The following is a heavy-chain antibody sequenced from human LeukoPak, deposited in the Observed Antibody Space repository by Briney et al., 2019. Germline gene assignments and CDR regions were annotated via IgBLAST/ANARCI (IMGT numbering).Heavy chain of an antibody. J-gene: IGHJ4*02. D-gene: IGHD2-15*01. Sequence: SGPTLVNPTQTLTLTCTFSGFSLSTSGVGVGWIRQPPGKALEWLALIYWDDDKRYSPSLKSRLTITKDTSKNQVILTMTNMDPVDTATYYCAHRTVVVAGGLFDYWGQGTLVTVSS. V-gene: IGHV2-5*02. CDR2: IYWDDDK. CDR3: AHRTVVVAGGLFDY. CDR1: GFSLSTSGVG.